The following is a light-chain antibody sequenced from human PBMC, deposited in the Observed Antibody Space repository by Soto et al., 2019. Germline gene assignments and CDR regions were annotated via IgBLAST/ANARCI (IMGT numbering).Light chain of an antibody. CDR1: QSISSW. V-gene: IGKV1-5*01. CDR2: DAS. CDR3: QKCDKPPLN. Sequence: IERTQSHSTLSASVVSSFTINFRASQSISSWLAWYQQKPGKAPKLLIYDASNLETGAPSRFSGSGSGTDFTFTISSLQPEDIATYYCQKCDKPPLNFGGGNKGGIK. J-gene: IGKJ4*01.